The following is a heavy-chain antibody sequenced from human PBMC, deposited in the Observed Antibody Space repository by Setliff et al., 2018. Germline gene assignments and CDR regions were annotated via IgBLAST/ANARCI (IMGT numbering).Heavy chain of an antibody. CDR3: VRGQGPRTVVAIPFDH. J-gene: IGHJ4*02. V-gene: IGHV1-3*01. Sequence: GASVKVSCKASGYTFTSYGVHWVRQAPGQRLEWMGWINAANGNTKYSQKFQGRVTITRDTSASTVYMELSSLRYEDTALYYCVRGQGPRTVVAIPFDHWGQGTLVTVSS. D-gene: IGHD3-22*01. CDR2: INAANGNT. CDR1: GYTFTSYG.